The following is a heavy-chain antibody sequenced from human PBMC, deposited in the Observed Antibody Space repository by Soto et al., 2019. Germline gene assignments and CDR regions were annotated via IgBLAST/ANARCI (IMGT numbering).Heavy chain of an antibody. J-gene: IGHJ4*02. CDR2: IYYSGST. Sequence: SETLSLTCTVSGGSISSYYWSWIRQPPGKGLEWIGYIYYSGSTNYNPSLKSRVTISVDTSKNQFSLKLSSVTAADTAVYYCARGALTTYFDYWGQGTLVTVSS. V-gene: IGHV4-59*01. CDR1: GGSISSYY. CDR3: ARGALTTYFDY.